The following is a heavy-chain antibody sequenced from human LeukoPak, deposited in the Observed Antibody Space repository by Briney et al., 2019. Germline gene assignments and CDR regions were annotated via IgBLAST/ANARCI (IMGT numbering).Heavy chain of an antibody. D-gene: IGHD3-10*01. CDR1: GFTFSSYA. CDR2: ISGSGGST. CDR3: AKESAREVISDAFDI. V-gene: IGHV3-23*01. J-gene: IGHJ3*02. Sequence: GGSLRLSCEASGFTFSSYAMSWVRQAPGKGLEWVSEISGSGGSTYYADSVKGRFTISRDNSKNTLYIQLNRLRAEDTAVYYCAKESAREVISDAFDIWGQGTMVTVSS.